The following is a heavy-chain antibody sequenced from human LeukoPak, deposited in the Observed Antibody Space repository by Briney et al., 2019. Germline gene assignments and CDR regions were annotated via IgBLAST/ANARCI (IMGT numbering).Heavy chain of an antibody. D-gene: IGHD6-19*01. J-gene: IGHJ6*02. CDR1: GFTFSSYA. CDR3: AKAGYSSGRKYGMDV. V-gene: IGHV3-23*01. Sequence: GGSLRLSCAASGFTFSSYAMNWVRQAPGKGLEWVSTISAGGAGTYYADSVKGRFTISRDNSKNTLYVQMNSLRVEDTAVYYCAKAGYSSGRKYGMDVWGQGTTVTVSS. CDR2: ISAGGAGT.